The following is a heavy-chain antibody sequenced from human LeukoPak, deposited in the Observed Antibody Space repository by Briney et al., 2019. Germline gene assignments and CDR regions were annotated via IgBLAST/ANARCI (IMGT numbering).Heavy chain of an antibody. CDR2: IIPIFGTA. V-gene: IGHV1-69*01. Sequence: SVKVSCRASGGTFSSYAISWVRQAPGQGLEWMGGIIPIFGTANYAQKFQGRVTITADESTSTAYMELSSLRSEDTAVYYCASCRGCYDWYFDLWGRGTLVTVSS. J-gene: IGHJ2*01. CDR3: ASCRGCYDWYFDL. CDR1: GGTFSSYA. D-gene: IGHD2-2*01.